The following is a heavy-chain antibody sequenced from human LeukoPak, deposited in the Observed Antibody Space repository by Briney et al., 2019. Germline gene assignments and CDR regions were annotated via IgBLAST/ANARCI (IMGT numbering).Heavy chain of an antibody. D-gene: IGHD3-10*01. J-gene: IGHJ1*01. CDR1: GASISSYY. CDR2: IYYSGST. Sequence: KPSETLSLTCSVSGASISSYYWSWIRQPPGKGLEWIGYIYYSGSTNYDPSLKSRVTMSVDTSKNQFSLKLSSVTAADTAVYYCAALGIPLALTFWGQGTLVTVSS. V-gene: IGHV4-59*01. CDR3: AALGIPLALTF.